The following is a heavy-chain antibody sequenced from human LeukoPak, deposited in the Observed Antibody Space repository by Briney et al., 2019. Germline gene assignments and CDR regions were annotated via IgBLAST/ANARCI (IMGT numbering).Heavy chain of an antibody. CDR2: INWNRDRI. CDR1: GFTFDDYA. D-gene: IGHD3-22*01. J-gene: IGHJ4*02. CDR3: TKGNSGYYSPFDY. Sequence: GGSLRLSCAASGFTFDDYAMHWVRQAPGKGLEWVSGINWNRDRIGYADSVKGRFTISRDNAKKSLYLQMNSLRAEDTALYYCTKGNSGYYSPFDYWGQGTLVTVSS. V-gene: IGHV3-9*01.